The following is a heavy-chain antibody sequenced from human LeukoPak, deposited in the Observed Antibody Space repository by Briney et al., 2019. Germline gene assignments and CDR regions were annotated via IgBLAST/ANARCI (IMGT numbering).Heavy chain of an antibody. Sequence: GGSLRLSCAASGFTFSSYGMSWVRQAPGKGLEWVSAISGSGGNTYYADSVKGRFTISRDNSKNTLYLQINSLRADDTAVYYCARETTVTYDYWGQGTLVTVSS. CDR1: GFTFSSYG. J-gene: IGHJ4*02. CDR3: ARETTVTYDY. CDR2: ISGSGGNT. V-gene: IGHV3-23*01. D-gene: IGHD4-17*01.